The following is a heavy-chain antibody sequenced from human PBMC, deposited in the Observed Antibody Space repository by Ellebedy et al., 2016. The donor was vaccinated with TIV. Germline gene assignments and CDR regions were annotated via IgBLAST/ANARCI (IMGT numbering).Heavy chain of an antibody. CDR2: ISYDGSNK. CDR3: ARDRVHYAHFDY. CDR1: GFIFSSYA. V-gene: IGHV3-30-3*01. Sequence: GGSLRLXCAASGFIFSSYAMHWVRQAPGEGLEWVAVISYDGSNKYYADSVKGRFTISRDNSKNTLYLQMNSLRAEDTAVYYCARDRVHYAHFDYWGQGTLVTVSS. D-gene: IGHD4-17*01. J-gene: IGHJ4*02.